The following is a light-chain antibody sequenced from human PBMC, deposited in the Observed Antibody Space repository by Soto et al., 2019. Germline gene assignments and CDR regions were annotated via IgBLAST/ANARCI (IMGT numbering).Light chain of an antibody. CDR1: QSINSW. V-gene: IGKV1-5*01. CDR2: DTS. Sequence: DIRMTQSPSTLSASVGDRVTITCRASQSINSWLAWYQQKPGKAPKLLIFDTSSLGSGVPTRFSGSGSGTEFTLTISSLQPGDFATYYCQQYSSYPRTFGQGTKVDIK. J-gene: IGKJ1*01. CDR3: QQYSSYPRT.